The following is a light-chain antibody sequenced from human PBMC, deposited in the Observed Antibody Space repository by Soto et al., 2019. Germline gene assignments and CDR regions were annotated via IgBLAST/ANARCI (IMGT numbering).Light chain of an antibody. J-gene: IGKJ3*01. CDR3: QQYNKWPL. Sequence: EIVMTQSPATLSVSPGERATLSCRASQSVSRNLAWYQQKPGQAPRLLIYDASTRATGIPARFSGSGSGTEFTLTISSLQSEDFAVYYCQQYNKWPLFGPGTKVDIK. CDR2: DAS. V-gene: IGKV3-15*01. CDR1: QSVSRN.